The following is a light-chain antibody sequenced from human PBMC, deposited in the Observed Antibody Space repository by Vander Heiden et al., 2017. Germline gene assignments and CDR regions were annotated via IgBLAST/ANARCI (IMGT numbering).Light chain of an antibody. J-gene: IGKJ2*03. CDR2: DSS. CDR3: QQYEKSIGS. V-gene: IGKV3-20*01. Sequence: IVLTQSPGTLSLSPGERATLSCRASQSVSNNYLAWYQQKPGQAPRLLIYDSSTRATDIPDRFSGSGSETDFTLTISTLEPDDFGVYYCQQYEKSIGSFGQGTKLEI. CDR1: QSVSNNY.